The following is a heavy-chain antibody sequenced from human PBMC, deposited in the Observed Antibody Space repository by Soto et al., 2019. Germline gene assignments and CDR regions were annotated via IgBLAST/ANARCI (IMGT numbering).Heavy chain of an antibody. CDR2: IYYNGNT. J-gene: IGHJ4*02. Sequence: QVQLQESGPGLLKPSETLSLTCTVSGGSISNHYWSWIRQPPGKGLEWIGYIYYNGNTNYNPPLKSRVTMSIDTSKNQISLKLSSVTAADPAVYYCTRANWYSEYWGQGTLFTVSS. V-gene: IGHV4-59*11. CDR3: TRANWYSEY. CDR1: GGSISNHY. D-gene: IGHD7-27*01.